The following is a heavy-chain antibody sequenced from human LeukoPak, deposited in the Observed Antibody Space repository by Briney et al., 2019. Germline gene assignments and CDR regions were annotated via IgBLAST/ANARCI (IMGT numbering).Heavy chain of an antibody. D-gene: IGHD1-26*01. V-gene: IGHV4-39*01. J-gene: IGHJ4*02. Sequence: SETLSLTCTVSSGSISSSSYYWSWIRQPPGKGLEWIGSIYYSGSTYYNLSLKSRVTISVDTSKNQFSLKLSSVTVADTAVYYCARPGIVGAPGYFDYWGQGTLVTVSS. CDR2: IYYSGST. CDR1: SGSISSSSYY. CDR3: ARPGIVGAPGYFDY.